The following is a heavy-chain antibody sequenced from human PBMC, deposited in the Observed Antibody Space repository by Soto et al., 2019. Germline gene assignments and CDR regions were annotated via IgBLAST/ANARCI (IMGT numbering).Heavy chain of an antibody. J-gene: IGHJ4*02. CDR3: ARVGGAYSGGWHFDY. Sequence: QVQLVQSGAEVKKPGSSVKVSCKASGGTFSSYAISWVRQAPGQGLEWMGGIIPIFGTANYAQKFQGRVTMTADECTSTADRELSSLRSEDTAVYYCARVGGAYSGGWHFDYWGQGTLVTVSS. CDR2: IIPIFGTA. D-gene: IGHD6-19*01. CDR1: GGTFSSYA. V-gene: IGHV1-69*12.